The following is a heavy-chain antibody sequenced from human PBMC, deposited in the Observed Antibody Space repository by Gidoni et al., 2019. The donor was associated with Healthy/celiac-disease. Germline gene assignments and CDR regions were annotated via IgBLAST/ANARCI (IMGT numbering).Heavy chain of an antibody. Sequence: QVQLQESGPGLVKPSQTLSLTCTVSGCSISSGDYYWSWLRQPPGKGLEWIGYLYYSGSTYYNPSLKSRVTISVDTSKNQFSLKLSSVTAADTAVYYCARDSRSRGDAFDIWGQGTMVTVSS. CDR3: ARDSRSRGDAFDI. CDR2: LYYSGST. J-gene: IGHJ3*02. V-gene: IGHV4-30-4*01. D-gene: IGHD3-16*02. CDR1: GCSISSGDYY.